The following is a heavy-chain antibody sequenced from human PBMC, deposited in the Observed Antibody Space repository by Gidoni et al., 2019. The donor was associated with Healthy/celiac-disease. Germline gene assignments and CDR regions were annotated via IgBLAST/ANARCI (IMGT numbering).Heavy chain of an antibody. Sequence: QVQLVQSGAEVKKPGASVKVSCKASGYTFTSYGISWVGQAPGQGLEWMGWISAYNGNTNYAQKLQGRVTMTTDTSTSTAYMELRSLRADDTAVYYCARDRWGSGWYDWFDPWGQGTLVTVSS. CDR2: ISAYNGNT. CDR3: ARDRWGSGWYDWFDP. V-gene: IGHV1-18*01. D-gene: IGHD6-19*01. CDR1: GYTFTSYG. J-gene: IGHJ5*02.